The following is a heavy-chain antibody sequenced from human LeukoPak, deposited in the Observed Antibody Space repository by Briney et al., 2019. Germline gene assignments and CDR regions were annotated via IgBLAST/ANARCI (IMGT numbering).Heavy chain of an antibody. D-gene: IGHD4-23*01. J-gene: IGHJ4*02. CDR2: INHNSGGT. Sequence: ASLKVSCKASGYIFTGYYMHWVRQAPGQGLEWMGWINHNSGGTNYAQKFQGRVTMTRDASISTAYMELSWLRSDDTALYYCATDYAGNSVPDYWGQGTLVTVSS. CDR1: GYIFTGYY. V-gene: IGHV1-2*02. CDR3: ATDYAGNSVPDY.